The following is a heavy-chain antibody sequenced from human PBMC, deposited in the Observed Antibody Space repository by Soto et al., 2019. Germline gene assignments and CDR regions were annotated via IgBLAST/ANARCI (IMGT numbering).Heavy chain of an antibody. CDR2: IIPILGIA. V-gene: IGHV1-69*02. Sequence: SVKVSCKASGGTFSSYTISWVRQAPGQGLEWMGRIIPILGIANYAQKFQGRVTITADKSTSTAYMELSSLRSEDTAVYYCARVPLTPHYDFWSGYLNWFDPRGQGTLVTVSS. J-gene: IGHJ5*02. CDR1: GGTFSSYT. D-gene: IGHD3-3*01. CDR3: ARVPLTPHYDFWSGYLNWFDP.